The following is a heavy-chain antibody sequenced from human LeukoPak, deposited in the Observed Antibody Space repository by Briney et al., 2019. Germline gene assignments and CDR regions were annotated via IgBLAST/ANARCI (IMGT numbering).Heavy chain of an antibody. CDR2: INPSGGST. D-gene: IGHD5-24*01. CDR3: ARGPHRDGYNWESLDFDY. V-gene: IGHV1-46*01. J-gene: IGHJ4*02. CDR1: GYTFTSYY. Sequence: GASVKVSCKASGYTFTSYYMHWVRQAPGQGLEWMGIINPSGGSTSYAQKFQGRVTMTRDTSTSTVYMELSSLRSEDTAVYYCARGPHRDGYNWESLDFDYWGQGTLVTVSS.